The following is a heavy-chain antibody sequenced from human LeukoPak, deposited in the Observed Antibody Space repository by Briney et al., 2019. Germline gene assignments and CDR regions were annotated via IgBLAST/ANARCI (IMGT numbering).Heavy chain of an antibody. J-gene: IGHJ2*01. CDR2: IGYDGSEK. V-gene: IGHV3-30*02. D-gene: IGHD3-10*01. Sequence: GGSLRLSCAASGLTFSNYGMHWVRQAPGKGLEWVAIIGYDGSEKKYADSVKGRFTISRDSAKNSLYLQMNSLRAEDTALYYCAKDLHYGSGSWRGFDLWGRGTLVTVSS. CDR1: GLTFSNYG. CDR3: AKDLHYGSGSWRGFDL.